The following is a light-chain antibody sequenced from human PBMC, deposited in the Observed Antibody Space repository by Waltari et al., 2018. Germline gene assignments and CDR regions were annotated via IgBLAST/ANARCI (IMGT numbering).Light chain of an antibody. CDR2: GAS. Sequence: EIVMPPSPATLSVSPGERAPLSCRARQSVSSNLDWYQQKPGQAPRLRIYGASTRATGIPARFSCSGSGTEFTLTISILQSEDFAVYYCQQYNNWPPYTFGQGTKLEIK. CDR1: QSVSSN. V-gene: IGKV3-15*01. J-gene: IGKJ2*01. CDR3: QQYNNWPPYT.